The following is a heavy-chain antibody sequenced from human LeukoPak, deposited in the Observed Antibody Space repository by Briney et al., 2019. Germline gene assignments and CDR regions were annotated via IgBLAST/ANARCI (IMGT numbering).Heavy chain of an antibody. D-gene: IGHD3-3*01. CDR1: GFTISSYW. CDR2: VSGSGGTT. J-gene: IGHJ3*02. V-gene: IGHV3-23*01. CDR3: AKDKDFWSGYYVPGFDI. Sequence: GSLRLSCVASGFTISSYWMHWVRQAPGKGLEWVSVVSGSGGTTYYADSVRGRFTISRDNSKNTLYLQMNSLRAEDTAVYYCAKDKDFWSGYYVPGFDIWGQGTMVTVSS.